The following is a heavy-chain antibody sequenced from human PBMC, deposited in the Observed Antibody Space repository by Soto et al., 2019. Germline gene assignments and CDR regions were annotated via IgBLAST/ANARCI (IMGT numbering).Heavy chain of an antibody. CDR3: ARRGSGSYYDY. V-gene: IGHV3-23*01. Sequence: EVQLLESGGGLVQPGVSLRLSCAASGFTFSSYAMRWVRQAPGKGLEWVSAISGSGDSTYYADSVKGRFTVSRDTSKNTLYLQMNSLRAEDTAVYYCARRGSGSYYDYWGQGTLVTVSS. CDR2: ISGSGDST. D-gene: IGHD1-26*01. CDR1: GFTFSSYA. J-gene: IGHJ4*02.